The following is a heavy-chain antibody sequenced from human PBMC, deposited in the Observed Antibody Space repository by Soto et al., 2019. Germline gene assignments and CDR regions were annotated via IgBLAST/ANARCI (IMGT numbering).Heavy chain of an antibody. CDR3: AREVEVIMAPHFDN. Sequence: LSLTCTVSGGSISSSDYYWSWIRQPPGKGLEWIGYIYYSGITYYNPSLKSRVTISVDTSKNQFSLKMSSVTAADTAVYYCAREVEVIMAPHFDNWGQGTLVTVSS. V-gene: IGHV4-30-4*01. CDR1: GGSISSSDYY. CDR2: IYYSGIT. J-gene: IGHJ4*02. D-gene: IGHD3-10*01.